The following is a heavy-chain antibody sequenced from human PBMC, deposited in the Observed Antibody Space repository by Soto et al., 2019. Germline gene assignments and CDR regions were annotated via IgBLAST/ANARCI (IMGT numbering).Heavy chain of an antibody. Sequence: SETLSLTCTVSGGSISSGNYYWSWIRQHPGKGLEWIGYIFYSGSTYYNPSLKSRVTISVDTSKNQFSLKLSSVTAADTALYYCARGGSGDIVVVAAIDYWGQGTLVTVSS. D-gene: IGHD2-15*01. CDR2: IFYSGST. CDR3: ARGGSGDIVVVAAIDY. CDR1: GGSISSGNYY. V-gene: IGHV4-31*03. J-gene: IGHJ4*02.